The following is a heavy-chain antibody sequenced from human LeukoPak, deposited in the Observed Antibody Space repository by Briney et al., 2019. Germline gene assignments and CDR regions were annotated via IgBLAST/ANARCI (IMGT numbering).Heavy chain of an antibody. J-gene: IGHJ4*02. CDR1: GYTFTGYY. V-gene: IGHV1-18*04. CDR2: ISAYNGNT. Sequence: ASVKVSCKASGYTFTGYYIHWMRQAPGQGLEWMGWISAYNGNTNYAQKLQGRVTMTTDTSTSTAYMELRSLRSDDTAVYYCARTYYYGSGIDYWGQGTLVTVSS. CDR3: ARTYYYGSGIDY. D-gene: IGHD3-10*01.